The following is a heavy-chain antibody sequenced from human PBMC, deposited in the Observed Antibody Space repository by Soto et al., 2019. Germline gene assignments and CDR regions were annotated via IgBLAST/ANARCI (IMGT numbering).Heavy chain of an antibody. D-gene: IGHD3-10*01. V-gene: IGHV4-30-2*01. CDR3: ARFRGPYYYGMDV. CDR2: IYHSGST. J-gene: IGHJ6*02. Sequence: PSETLSLTCAVSGVSISSGGYSWSWIRQPPGKGLEWIGYIYHSGSTYYNPSLKSRVTISVDRSKNQFSLKLSSVTAADTAVYYCARFRGPYYYGMDVWGQGTTVTVSS. CDR1: GVSISSGGYS.